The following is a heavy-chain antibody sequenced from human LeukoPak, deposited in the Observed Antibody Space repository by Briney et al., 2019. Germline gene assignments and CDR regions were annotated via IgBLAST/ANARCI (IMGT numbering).Heavy chain of an antibody. CDR3: ARGAYYDFWSGFYGMDV. J-gene: IGHJ6*02. D-gene: IGHD3-3*01. V-gene: IGHV4-59*01. CDR1: GGSISSYY. CDR2: IYYSGST. Sequence: SETLSLTCTVSGGSISSYYWSWIRQPPGKGLEWIGYIYYSGSTNYNPSLKSRVTISVDTSKNQFSLKLSSVTAADTAVYYCARGAYYDFWSGFYGMDVWGQGTTVTVSS.